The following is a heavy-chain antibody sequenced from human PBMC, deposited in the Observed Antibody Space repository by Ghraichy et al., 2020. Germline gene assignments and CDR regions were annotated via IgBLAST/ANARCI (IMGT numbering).Heavy chain of an antibody. Sequence: ESLNISCAVYVGSFSGYYWSWIRQPPGKGLEWIGEINPTTGITNNSPSLKSRLTMLVDTSKNQFSLTLKSVTAADTAVYYCARRRELWSAAEGDAFDMWRQGTMVTVSS. J-gene: IGHJ3*02. CDR1: VGSFSGYY. CDR3: ARRRELWSAAEGDAFDM. CDR2: INPTTGIT. V-gene: IGHV4-34*01. D-gene: IGHD2-21*01.